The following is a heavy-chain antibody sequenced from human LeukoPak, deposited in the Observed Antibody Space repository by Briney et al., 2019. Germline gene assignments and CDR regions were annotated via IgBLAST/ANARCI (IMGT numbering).Heavy chain of an antibody. Sequence: ASVKVSCKASGYTFTSYGINWVRQVPGQGLEWMGWISAYDGNRNYAQKVQGRVTMTTDTSTSTAYMELRSLRSDDTAVYYCVRGHTLYYESSAYYYFDYWGHGTLVTVSS. CDR3: VRGHTLYYESSAYYYFDY. D-gene: IGHD3-22*01. CDR2: ISAYDGNR. V-gene: IGHV1-18*01. CDR1: GYTFTSYG. J-gene: IGHJ4*01.